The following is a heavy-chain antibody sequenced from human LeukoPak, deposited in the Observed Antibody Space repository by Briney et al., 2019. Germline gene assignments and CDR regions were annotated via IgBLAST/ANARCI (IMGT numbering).Heavy chain of an antibody. J-gene: IGHJ4*02. CDR2: IIPILGIA. V-gene: IGHV1-69*04. D-gene: IGHD3-22*01. Sequence: PRASVKVSCKASGGTFSSYAISWVRQAPGQGLEWMGRIIPILGIANYAQKFQGRVTITADKSTSTAYMELSSLRSEDTAVYYCAREGPYITMIVVATYYFDYWGQGTLVTVSS. CDR3: AREGPYITMIVVATYYFDY. CDR1: GGTFSSYA.